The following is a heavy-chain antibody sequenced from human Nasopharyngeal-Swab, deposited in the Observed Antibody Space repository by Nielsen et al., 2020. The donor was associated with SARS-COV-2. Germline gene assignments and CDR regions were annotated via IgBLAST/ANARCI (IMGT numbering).Heavy chain of an antibody. J-gene: IGHJ4*02. Sequence: SSAASGFIFSDYYMCWVRQAPGKGLEWVSYISTSGTTIYYADSVKGRFTISRDNAKNSLYLQMNSLRAEDTAVYYCARDSYTNGLVKTFWGQGTLVTVSS. CDR2: ISTSGTTI. D-gene: IGHD4-11*01. CDR1: GFIFSDYY. CDR3: ARDSYTNGLVKTF. V-gene: IGHV3-11*04.